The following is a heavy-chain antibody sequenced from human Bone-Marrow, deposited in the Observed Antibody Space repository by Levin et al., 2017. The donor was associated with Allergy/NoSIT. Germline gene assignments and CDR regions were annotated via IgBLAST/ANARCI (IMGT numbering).Heavy chain of an antibody. CDR3: AKGDYGDYWSGPKDAFDI. D-gene: IGHD4-17*01. Sequence: GESLKISCAASGFTFSSYGMHWVRQAPGKGLEWVAVISYDGSNKYYADSVKGRFTISRDNSKNTLYLQMNSLRAEDTAVYYCAKGDYGDYWSGPKDAFDIWGQGTMVTVSS. V-gene: IGHV3-30*18. CDR2: ISYDGSNK. CDR1: GFTFSSYG. J-gene: IGHJ3*02.